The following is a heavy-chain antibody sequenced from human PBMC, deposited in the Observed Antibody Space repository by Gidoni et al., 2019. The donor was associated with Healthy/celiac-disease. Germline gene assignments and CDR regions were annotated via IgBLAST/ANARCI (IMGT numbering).Heavy chain of an antibody. Sequence: QLQLQESGPGLVKPSETLSLTCTVSGGSISSSSSYWGWIRQPPGKGLEWIGSIYYSGSTYYNPSLKSRVTISVDTSKNQFSLKLSSVTAADTAVYYCAREGGWDSSSLTDWFDPWGQGTLVTVSS. CDR1: GGSISSSSSY. J-gene: IGHJ5*02. V-gene: IGHV4-39*07. CDR3: AREGGWDSSSLTDWFDP. CDR2: IYYSGST. D-gene: IGHD6-13*01.